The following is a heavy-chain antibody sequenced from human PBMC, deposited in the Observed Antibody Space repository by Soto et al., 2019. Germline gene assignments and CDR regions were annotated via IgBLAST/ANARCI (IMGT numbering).Heavy chain of an antibody. CDR2: IIPIFGTA. CDR1: GGTFSSYA. D-gene: IGHD1-26*01. Sequence: QVQLVQSGAEVKKPGSSVKVSCKASGGTFSSYAISWVRQAPGQGLEWMGGIIPIFGTANYAQKFQGRVTITADESTSTAYMELSRLRADDTAVYYCARAGGQIVGATNLFDHWGQGTLVTVSS. J-gene: IGHJ5*02. V-gene: IGHV1-69*01. CDR3: ARAGGQIVGATNLFDH.